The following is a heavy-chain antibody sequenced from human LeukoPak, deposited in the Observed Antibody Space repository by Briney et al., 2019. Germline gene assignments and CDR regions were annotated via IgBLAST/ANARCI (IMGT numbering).Heavy chain of an antibody. D-gene: IGHD3-16*01. CDR2: IYYSGST. V-gene: IGHV4-39*07. Sequence: SETLSLTCTVSGGSISSSSYYWGWIRQPPGKGLEWIGSIYYSGSTNYNPSLKSRVTMSVDTSKNQFSLKLSSVTAADTAVYYCARSRGGYGDYGSWFDPWGQGILVTVSS. J-gene: IGHJ5*02. CDR1: GGSISSSSYY. CDR3: ARSRGGYGDYGSWFDP.